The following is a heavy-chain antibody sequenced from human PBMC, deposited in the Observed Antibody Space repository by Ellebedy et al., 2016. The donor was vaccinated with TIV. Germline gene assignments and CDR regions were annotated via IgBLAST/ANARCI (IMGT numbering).Heavy chain of an antibody. CDR2: ISGSGGST. V-gene: IGHV3-23*01. CDR1: GFTFSSYA. CDR3: AKSSFARGPYSSGWDVT. D-gene: IGHD6-19*01. Sequence: GESLKISXAASGFTFSSYAMSWVRQAPGKGLEWVSAISGSGGSTYYADSVKGRFTISRDNSKNTLYLQMNSLRAEDTAVYYCAKSSFARGPYSSGWDVTWGQGTMVTVSS. J-gene: IGHJ3*01.